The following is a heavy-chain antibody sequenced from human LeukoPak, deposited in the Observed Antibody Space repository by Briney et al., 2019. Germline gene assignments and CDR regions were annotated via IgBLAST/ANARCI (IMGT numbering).Heavy chain of an antibody. Sequence: GESLKISCKGSGYSFTIYWIGWVRQMPGKGLEWMGIIYPGDSDTRYSPSFQGQVTISADKSISTAYLQWSSLKASDTAMYYCARSTTVTTGEVDYWGQGTLVTVSS. D-gene: IGHD4-17*01. CDR1: GYSFTIYW. CDR3: ARSTTVTTGEVDY. V-gene: IGHV5-51*01. CDR2: IYPGDSDT. J-gene: IGHJ4*02.